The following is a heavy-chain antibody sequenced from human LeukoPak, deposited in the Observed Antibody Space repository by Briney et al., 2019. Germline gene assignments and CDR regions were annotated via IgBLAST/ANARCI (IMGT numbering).Heavy chain of an antibody. CDR3: ARGPFNYYDSSGYYFDY. V-gene: IGHV4-34*01. CDR2: INHSGST. J-gene: IGHJ4*02. D-gene: IGHD3-22*01. CDR1: GGSFSGYY. Sequence: PSETLSLTCAVYGGSFSGYYWSWIRQPPGKGLEWIGEINHSGSTNYNPSLKSRVTISVDTSKNQFSLKLSSVTAADTAVYYCARGPFNYYDSSGYYFDYWGQGTLVTVSS.